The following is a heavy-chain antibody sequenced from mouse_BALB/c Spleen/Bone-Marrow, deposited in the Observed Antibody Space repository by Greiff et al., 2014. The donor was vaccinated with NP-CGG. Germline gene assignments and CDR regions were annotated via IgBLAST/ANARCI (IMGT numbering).Heavy chain of an antibody. CDR1: GFTFSNYY. CDR3: ARDYYGSSYIGY. V-gene: IGHV5-4*02. CDR2: ISDGGSYT. Sequence: EVKLVESGGGLVKPGGSLKLSCAASGFTFSNYYMYWVRQTPEKRLEWVATISDGGSYTYYPDSVKGRFTISRDSANNNLYLQMSSLKSEDTAMYYCARDYYGSSYIGYWGQGTLVTVST. D-gene: IGHD1-1*01. J-gene: IGHJ3*01.